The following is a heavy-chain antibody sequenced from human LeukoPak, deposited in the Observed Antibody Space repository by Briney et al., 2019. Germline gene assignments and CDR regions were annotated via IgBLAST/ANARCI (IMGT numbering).Heavy chain of an antibody. D-gene: IGHD5-18*01. CDR3: ARDISAFGYSYES. J-gene: IGHJ4*02. Sequence: SVKVSCKASGGTFSSYAISWVRQAPGQGLEWMGGIIPIFGTASYAQKFQGRVTITTDESTSTAYMELSSLRSEDTAVYYCARDISAFGYSYESWGQGTLVTVSS. CDR2: IIPIFGTA. CDR1: GGTFSSYA. V-gene: IGHV1-69*05.